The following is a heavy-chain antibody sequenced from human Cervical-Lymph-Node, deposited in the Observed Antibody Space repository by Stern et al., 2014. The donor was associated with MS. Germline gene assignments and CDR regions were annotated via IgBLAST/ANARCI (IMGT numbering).Heavy chain of an antibody. CDR1: GYTFTGYY. CDR3: AREVGSSSGMDV. J-gene: IGHJ6*02. Sequence: QVQLVQSGAEVKKPGASVKVSCKASGYTFTGYYMHWVRQAPGQGLEWMGWINPNSGGTNHAQKFQGWVTMTRDTSISTAYMELSRLRSDDTAVYYCAREVGSSSGMDVWGQGTTVTVSS. CDR2: INPNSGGT. D-gene: IGHD6-6*01. V-gene: IGHV1-2*04.